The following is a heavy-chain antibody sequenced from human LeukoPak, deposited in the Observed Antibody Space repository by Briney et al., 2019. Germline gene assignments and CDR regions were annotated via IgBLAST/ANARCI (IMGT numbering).Heavy chain of an antibody. Sequence: GGSLRLSCAASGFTFSSYGMHWVRQAPGKGLEWVAAISYDGSNKYYADSVKGRFTISRDNSKNTLYLQMNSLRAEDTAVYYCAKDRDIVVVTMTFDIWGQGTMVTVSS. CDR1: GFTFSSYG. V-gene: IGHV3-30*18. CDR2: ISYDGSNK. CDR3: AKDRDIVVVTMTFDI. J-gene: IGHJ3*02. D-gene: IGHD2-21*02.